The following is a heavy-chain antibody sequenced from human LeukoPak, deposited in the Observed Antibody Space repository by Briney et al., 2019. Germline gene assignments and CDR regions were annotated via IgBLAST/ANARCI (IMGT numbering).Heavy chain of an antibody. J-gene: IGHJ3*02. CDR3: ASPVGADDDAFDI. CDR2: ISGSGGST. V-gene: IGHV3-23*01. CDR1: GFTFSSYA. D-gene: IGHD1-26*01. Sequence: GGSLRLSCAASGFTFSSYAMSWVRQAPGKGLEWVSAISGSGGSTYYADSVKGRFTISRDNSKNTPYLQMNGLRAEDTAVYYCASPVGADDDAFDIWGQGTMVTVSS.